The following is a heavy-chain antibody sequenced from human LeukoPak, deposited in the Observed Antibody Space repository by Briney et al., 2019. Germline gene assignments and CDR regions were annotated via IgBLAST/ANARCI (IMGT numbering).Heavy chain of an antibody. CDR2: IYTSGST. CDR1: GGSISSGSYY. V-gene: IGHV4-61*02. D-gene: IGHD6-19*01. CDR3: AREAVVFTAFNYYYYMDV. J-gene: IGHJ6*03. Sequence: SQTLSLTCTVSGGSISSGSYYWSWIRQPAGKGLEWIGRIYTSGSTNYNPSLKSRVTISVDTSKNQFSLKLSSVTAADTAVYYCAREAVVFTAFNYYYYMDVWGKGTTVTVSS.